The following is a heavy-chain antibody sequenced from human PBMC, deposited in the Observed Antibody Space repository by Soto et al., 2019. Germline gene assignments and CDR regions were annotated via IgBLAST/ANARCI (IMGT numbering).Heavy chain of an antibody. J-gene: IGHJ6*02. CDR3: AREVPADYNWNYDDYYGMDV. CDR1: GYTFTSYG. V-gene: IGHV1-18*01. CDR2: ISAYNGNT. D-gene: IGHD1-20*01. Sequence: ASVKVSCKASGYTFTSYGISWVRQAPGQGLEWMGWISAYNGNTNYAQKFQGRVTITADKSTSTAYMELSSLRSEDTAVYYCAREVPADYNWNYDDYYGMDVWGQGTTVTVSS.